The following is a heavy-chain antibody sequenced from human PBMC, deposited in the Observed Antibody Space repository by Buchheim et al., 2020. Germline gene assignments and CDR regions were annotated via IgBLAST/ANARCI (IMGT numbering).Heavy chain of an antibody. D-gene: IGHD4-23*01. Sequence: EVQLVESGGGLVKPGGSLRLSCAASGFTFSSYSMNWVRQAPGKGLEWVSSISSSSSYIYYADSVKDRFIISRDNAKNLLHLQMNSLRAEDTAVYYCARLTTVALIDYWGQGTL. CDR2: ISSSSSYI. CDR3: ARLTTVALIDY. CDR1: GFTFSSYS. V-gene: IGHV3-21*01. J-gene: IGHJ4*02.